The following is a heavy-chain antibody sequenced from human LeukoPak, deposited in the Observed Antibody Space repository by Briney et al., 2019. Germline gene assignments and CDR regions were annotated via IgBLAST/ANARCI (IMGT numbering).Heavy chain of an antibody. Sequence: GASVKVSCKASGGTFSSYAISWVRQAPGQGLEWMGRIIPILGIANYAQKFQGRVTITADKSTSTAYMELSSLRSEDTAVYYCARERYDSGPWGGYYYGMDVWGQGTTVTVSS. V-gene: IGHV1-69*04. J-gene: IGHJ6*02. D-gene: IGHD3-3*01. CDR3: ARERYDSGPWGGYYYGMDV. CDR2: IIPILGIA. CDR1: GGTFSSYA.